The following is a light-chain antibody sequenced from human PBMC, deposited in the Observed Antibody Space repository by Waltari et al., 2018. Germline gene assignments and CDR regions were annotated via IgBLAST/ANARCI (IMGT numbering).Light chain of an antibody. CDR2: WAS. J-gene: IGKJ1*01. Sequence: DIVMTQSPDSLAVSLGDRATISCKSSQSVLYSSNNKNYLAWYQQKPGQPPKLLIYWASTRESGVPDRFSGSGSGTYFTLTISSLQAEDVAVYYCQQYYGTPPWTFGQGTKVEIK. V-gene: IGKV4-1*01. CDR1: QSVLYSSNNKNY. CDR3: QQYYGTPPWT.